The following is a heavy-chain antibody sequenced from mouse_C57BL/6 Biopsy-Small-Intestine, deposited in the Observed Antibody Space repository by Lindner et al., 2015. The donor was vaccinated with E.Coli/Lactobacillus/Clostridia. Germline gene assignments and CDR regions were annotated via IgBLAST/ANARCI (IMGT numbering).Heavy chain of an antibody. Sequence: VQLQESGAELMKPGASVKLSCKATGYTFTAKWIGWVKQRPGHGLEWIGEILPGSGSTNYNEKFKDKATFTADPSSNTVYMQLSSLTTEDSAIYYCARFPYYSNPYAMDYWGQGTSVTVSS. CDR1: GYTFTAKW. CDR2: ILPGSGST. D-gene: IGHD2-5*01. V-gene: IGHV1-9*01. CDR3: ARFPYYSNPYAMDY. J-gene: IGHJ4*01.